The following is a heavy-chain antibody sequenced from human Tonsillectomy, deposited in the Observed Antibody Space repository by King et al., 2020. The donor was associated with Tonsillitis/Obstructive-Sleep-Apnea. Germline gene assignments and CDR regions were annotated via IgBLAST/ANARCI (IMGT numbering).Heavy chain of an antibody. Sequence: VQLVESGGGLVQPGGSLRLSCAASGFTFSNYAMSWVRQAPGKGLQWVSTISGSGGSTYYADAVKGRFTISRDNSKNTLYLQMNSLRAEDTAVYYCAKRGGIRYFDYWGQGTLVTVSS. CDR3: AKRGGIRYFDY. J-gene: IGHJ4*02. V-gene: IGHV3-23*04. CDR2: ISGSGGST. D-gene: IGHD3-9*01. CDR1: GFTFSNYA.